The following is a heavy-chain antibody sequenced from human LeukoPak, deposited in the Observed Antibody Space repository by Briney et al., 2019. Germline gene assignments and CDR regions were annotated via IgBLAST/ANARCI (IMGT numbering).Heavy chain of an antibody. J-gene: IGHJ3*02. D-gene: IGHD1-26*01. V-gene: IGHV3-23*01. CDR1: GFTFSSYG. Sequence: GGTLRLSCAASGFTFSSYGMSWIRQAPGKGLEWGSAISGSGVSTYYADSVKGRFTISRDNSKNTLYLQMNSLRAEDTAVYYCAKSSAAWVSWGAFDIWGQGTMVTVSS. CDR3: AKSSAAWVSWGAFDI. CDR2: ISGSGVST.